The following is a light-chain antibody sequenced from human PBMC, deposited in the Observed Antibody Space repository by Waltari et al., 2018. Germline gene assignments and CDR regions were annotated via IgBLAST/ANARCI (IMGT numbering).Light chain of an antibody. CDR2: VHSDGSH. CDR3: QTGGHGTWV. V-gene: IGLV4-69*01. CDR1: SGHSSNV. Sequence: QLVLTQSPSASASLGASVKLTCTLSSGHSSNVIAWLQQRPEKGPRYLMKVHSDGSHRKGDGIPDRFSGSSSGAERYLTISSLQSEDEGDYYCQTGGHGTWVFGGGTKLTVL. J-gene: IGLJ3*02.